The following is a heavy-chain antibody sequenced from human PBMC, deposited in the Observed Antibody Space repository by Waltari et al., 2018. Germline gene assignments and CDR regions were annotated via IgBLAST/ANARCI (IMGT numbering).Heavy chain of an antibody. CDR3: ARYHCTSGVCQHFDY. V-gene: IGHV4-59*01. CDR2: ILYRGTT. J-gene: IGHJ4*02. D-gene: IGHD2-8*01. CDR1: RGSIIGFY. Sequence: QVHLQESGPGLVKPSETLSLTCTVSRGSIIGFYWSWIRQPPGKGLEWIGSILYRGTTGYSPSLESRVTMSVDMSKTQFSLELGSVTAADTAVYHCARYHCTSGVCQHFDYWGQGILVTVSS.